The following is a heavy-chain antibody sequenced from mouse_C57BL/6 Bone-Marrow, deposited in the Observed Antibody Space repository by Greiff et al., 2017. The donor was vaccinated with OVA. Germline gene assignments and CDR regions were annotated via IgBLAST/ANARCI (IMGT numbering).Heavy chain of an antibody. D-gene: IGHD1-1*01. Sequence: EVKLMESEGGLVQPGSSMKLSCTASGFTFSDYYMAWVRQVPEKGLEWVANINYDGSSTYYLDSLKSRFIISRDNAKNILYLQMSSLKSEDTATYYCARGPHYYGSSYNFDYWGQGTTLTVSS. CDR1: GFTFSDYY. V-gene: IGHV5-16*01. CDR3: ARGPHYYGSSYNFDY. CDR2: INYDGSST. J-gene: IGHJ2*01.